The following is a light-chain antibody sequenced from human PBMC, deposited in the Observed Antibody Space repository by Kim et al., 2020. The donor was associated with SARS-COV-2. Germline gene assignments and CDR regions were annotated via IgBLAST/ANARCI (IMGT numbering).Light chain of an antibody. Sequence: ASVGDRVTTTCRASQSISSYLNWYQQKPGKAPQLLIYAASSLQSGVPSRFSGSGSGTDFTLTISSLQPEDFATYYCQQSYSTPITFGQGTKVDIK. CDR2: AAS. CDR1: QSISSY. V-gene: IGKV1-39*01. J-gene: IGKJ1*01. CDR3: QQSYSTPIT.